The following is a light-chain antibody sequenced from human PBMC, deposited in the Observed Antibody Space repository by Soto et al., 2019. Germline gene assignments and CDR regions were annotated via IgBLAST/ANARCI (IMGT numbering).Light chain of an antibody. V-gene: IGLV1-36*01. CDR3: AAWDDRLNGVV. CDR2: YED. CDR1: SSNIGNNV. J-gene: IGLJ2*01. Sequence: QSVLTQPPSVSEAPRQRVTMSCSGSSSNIGNNVVSWYQQLPGKAPKLLIHYEDVLPSGVSHRFSGSKSGTSASLAISGLQSEDEADYYCAAWDDRLNGVVFGGGTQLTVL.